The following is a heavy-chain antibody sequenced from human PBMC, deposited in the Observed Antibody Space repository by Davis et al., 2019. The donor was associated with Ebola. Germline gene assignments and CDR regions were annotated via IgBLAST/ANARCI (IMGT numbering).Heavy chain of an antibody. CDR2: ISSSGSTI. J-gene: IGHJ4*02. CDR1: GFTFSDYY. V-gene: IGHV3-11*04. D-gene: IGHD1-26*01. CDR3: ARDSPSSTSPEPSDFDY. Sequence: GESLKISCAASGFTFSDYYMSWIRQAPGKGLEWVSYISSSGSTIYYADSVKGRFTISRDNAKNSLYLQMNSLRAEDTAVYYCARDSPSSTSPEPSDFDYWGQGTLVAVSS.